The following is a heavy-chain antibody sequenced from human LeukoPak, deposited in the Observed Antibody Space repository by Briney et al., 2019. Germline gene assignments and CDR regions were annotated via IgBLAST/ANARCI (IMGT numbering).Heavy chain of an antibody. CDR2: ISSNGGST. V-gene: IGHV3-64*01. D-gene: IGHD5-18*01. J-gene: IGHJ4*02. CDR1: GFTFSSYS. CDR3: ARDAVDTAMEGYFGY. Sequence: PGGSLRLSCAASGFTFSSYSMNWVRQAPGKGLEYVSAISSNGGSTYYANSVKGRFTISRDNSKNTLYLQMGSLRAEDMAVYYCARDAVDTAMEGYFGYWGQGTLVTVSS.